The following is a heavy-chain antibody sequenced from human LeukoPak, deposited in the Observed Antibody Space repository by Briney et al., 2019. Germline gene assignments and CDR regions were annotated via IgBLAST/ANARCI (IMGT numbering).Heavy chain of an antibody. J-gene: IGHJ4*02. V-gene: IGHV4-61*02. CDR2: IYTSGST. CDR1: GGSISSSSYY. D-gene: IGHD6-13*01. Sequence: SETLSLTCTVSGGSISSSSYYWSWIRQPAGKGLEWIGRIYTSGSTNYNPSLKSRVTISVDTSKNQFSLKLSSVTAADTAVYYCARLYSSSDGGFDYWGQGTLVTVSS. CDR3: ARLYSSSDGGFDY.